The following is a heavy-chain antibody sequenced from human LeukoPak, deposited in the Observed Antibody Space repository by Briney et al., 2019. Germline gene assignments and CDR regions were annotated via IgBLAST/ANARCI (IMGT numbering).Heavy chain of an antibody. D-gene: IGHD3-3*01. CDR3: ARASDFWSGYSFDY. Sequence: SETLSLTCTVSGGYISSHYWSWIRQPPGKGLEWIGYIYYSGSTNYNPSLKSRVTISVDTSKNQFSLKLSSVTAADTAVYYCARASDFWSGYSFDYWGQGTLVTVSS. V-gene: IGHV4-59*11. J-gene: IGHJ4*02. CDR2: IYYSGST. CDR1: GGYISSHY.